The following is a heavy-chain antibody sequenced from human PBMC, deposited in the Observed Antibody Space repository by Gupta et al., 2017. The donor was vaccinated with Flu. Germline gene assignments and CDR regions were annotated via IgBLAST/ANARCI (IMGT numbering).Heavy chain of an antibody. CDR3: ASHHSSNWFEY. D-gene: IGHD6-13*01. Sequence: EVQLVESGGGLVQPGGSLRLSCVDSGFPFSSLSMNWVRQAPGKGLEWLSYISTSGSPIFYADSVKGRFTISRDDAKNSLYLQMNSLRDEDTAVYYCASHHSSNWFEYWGQGALVTVSS. CDR2: ISTSGSPI. J-gene: IGHJ5*01. V-gene: IGHV3-48*02. CDR1: GFPFSSLS.